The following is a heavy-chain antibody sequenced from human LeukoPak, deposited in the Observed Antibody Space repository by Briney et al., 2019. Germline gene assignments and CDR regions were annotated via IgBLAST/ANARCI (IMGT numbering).Heavy chain of an antibody. CDR3: ARVVSLSVVTSLIDS. Sequence: GESLKISCKGSGYTFPSYWIGWVRQTPGKGLEWMGIIYPGDSDTRYSPTFQGQVTISADKSISTAYLQWGSLKASDTAMYYCARVVSLSVVTSLIDSWGQGTLVTVSS. J-gene: IGHJ4*02. CDR2: IYPGDSDT. D-gene: IGHD4-23*01. CDR1: GYTFPSYW. V-gene: IGHV5-51*01.